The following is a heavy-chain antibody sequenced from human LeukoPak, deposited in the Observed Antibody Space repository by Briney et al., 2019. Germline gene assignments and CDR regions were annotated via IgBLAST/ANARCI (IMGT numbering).Heavy chain of an antibody. CDR2: INTDGGST. Sequence: PGGSLTLSCAVSGFTFSGYAMHWVRQAPGKGLEHVSTINTDGGSTYYAKSVKGRFTISRDNSKNTLYLQMGSLRAEDMAVYYCARRERDGYNYFDYWGQGTLVTVSS. V-gene: IGHV3-64*01. D-gene: IGHD5-24*01. CDR3: ARRERDGYNYFDY. CDR1: GFTFSGYA. J-gene: IGHJ4*02.